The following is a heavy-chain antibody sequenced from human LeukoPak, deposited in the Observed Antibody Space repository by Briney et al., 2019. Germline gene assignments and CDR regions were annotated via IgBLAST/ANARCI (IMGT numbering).Heavy chain of an antibody. J-gene: IGHJ5*02. V-gene: IGHV4-59*01. CDR2: IYDTGST. CDR1: GDSISSYY. CDR3: AGYIFGLGNWFDP. D-gene: IGHD3/OR15-3a*01. Sequence: SETLSLTCNVSGDSISSYYWSWIRQPPGKGLEWIGYIYDTGSTNYNPSLKSRVTNYNPSLKNRVTISVDTSKNQFSLRLSSVTAADTAIYYCAGYIFGLGNWFDPWGQGTLVTVSS.